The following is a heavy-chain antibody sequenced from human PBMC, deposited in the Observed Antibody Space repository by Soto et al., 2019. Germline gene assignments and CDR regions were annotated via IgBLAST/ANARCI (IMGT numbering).Heavy chain of an antibody. J-gene: IGHJ3*01. CDR1: GFTFAKAW. Sequence: EVQLVESGGGVVKPGGSLRLSCSTSGFTFAKAWMNWVRQAPGKGLEWIARIKSKTDEGTTDYVARVKGRFTVSRDDSKSILFLPMSSLKPEDTGEYYCVWGDPFLSGGGTKGIVSS. D-gene: IGHD3-16*01. CDR2: IKSKTDEGTT. V-gene: IGHV3-15*01. CDR3: VWGDPFL.